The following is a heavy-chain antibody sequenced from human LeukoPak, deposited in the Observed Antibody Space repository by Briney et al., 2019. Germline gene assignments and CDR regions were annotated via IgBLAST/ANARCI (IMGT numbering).Heavy chain of an antibody. J-gene: IGHJ4*02. D-gene: IGHD6-19*01. CDR2: IYYSGST. Sequence: SQTLSLTCTVSGGFISSGGYYWSWIRQHPGKGLEWIGYIYYSGSTYYNPSLKSRVTISVDTSKNQFSLKLSSVTAADTAVYYCARPSSGWYFVYWDQGTLVTVSS. CDR3: ARPSSGWYFVY. V-gene: IGHV4-31*03. CDR1: GGFISSGGYY.